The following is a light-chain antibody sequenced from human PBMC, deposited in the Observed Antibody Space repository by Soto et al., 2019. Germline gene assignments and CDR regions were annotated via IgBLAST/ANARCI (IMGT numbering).Light chain of an antibody. J-gene: IGKJ1*01. CDR3: QQYNNWPQT. CDR2: DTS. V-gene: IGKV3-15*01. CDR1: QGVSSN. Sequence: EVVMTQSPATLSVSPGERATLSCRASQGVSSNLAWYQQKPGQAPRLLIYDTSTRATDVPARFSGSGSGTEFTLTISSLQSEDFAEYHCQQYNNWPQTFGQGTKVDIK.